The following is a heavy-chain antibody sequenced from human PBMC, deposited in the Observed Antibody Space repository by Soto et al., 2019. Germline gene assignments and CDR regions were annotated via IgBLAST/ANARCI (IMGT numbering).Heavy chain of an antibody. V-gene: IGHV3-7*01. CDR2: IKQDGSEK. CDR3: AREYDRSGYPIDY. J-gene: IGHJ4*02. D-gene: IGHD3-22*01. Sequence: GGSLRLSCAASGFTFSSYWMSWVRQAPGKGLEWVANIKQDGSEKYYVDSVKGRFTISRDNAKNSLYLQMNSLRDEDTAVYYCAREYDRSGYPIDYWGQGILVTVSS. CDR1: GFTFSSYW.